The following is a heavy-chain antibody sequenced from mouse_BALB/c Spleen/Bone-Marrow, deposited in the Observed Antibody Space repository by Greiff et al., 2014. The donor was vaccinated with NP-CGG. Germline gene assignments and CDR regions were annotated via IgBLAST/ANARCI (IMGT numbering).Heavy chain of an antibody. CDR1: GFTFGSYG. Sequence: DVMLVESGGDLVKPGGSLKLSCAASGFTFGSYGMSWVRQTPDKRLEWVATISSGGSYTYYPDSVKGRFTISRDNANNTLYLQMSSLKSEDSAMYFCARRGTTVQYYYPMDYWGQGTSVTVSS. CDR3: ARRGTTVQYYYPMDY. CDR2: ISSGGSYT. D-gene: IGHD1-1*01. V-gene: IGHV5-6*02. J-gene: IGHJ4*01.